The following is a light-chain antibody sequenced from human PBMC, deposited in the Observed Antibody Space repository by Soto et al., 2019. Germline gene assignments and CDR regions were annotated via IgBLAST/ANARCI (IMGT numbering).Light chain of an antibody. CDR3: QQSYSTLIT. Sequence: DIQMTQSPSSVSASVGDRVTITCRASQGIRSRLAWYQQKPGEAPKLLIYAASSLQSGVPSRFSGSGSGTDFTLTISSLQPEDFATYYCQQSYSTLITFGQGTRLEIK. CDR2: AAS. V-gene: IGKV1-12*01. CDR1: QGIRSR. J-gene: IGKJ5*01.